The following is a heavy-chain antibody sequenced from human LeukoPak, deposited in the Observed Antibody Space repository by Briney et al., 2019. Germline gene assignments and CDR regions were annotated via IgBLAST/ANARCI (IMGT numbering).Heavy chain of an antibody. Sequence: GGSLRLSCATSGFIFSSYGMHWVRQAPGKGLEWVAVIWYDGTNKNYADSVKGRFTISRDNSKNTLYLQMNSLRAEDTAVYYCARNLRGYSYAMNWGQGTLVTVSS. V-gene: IGHV3-33*01. CDR1: GFIFSSYG. CDR3: ARNLRGYSYAMN. CDR2: IWYDGTNK. D-gene: IGHD5-18*01. J-gene: IGHJ4*02.